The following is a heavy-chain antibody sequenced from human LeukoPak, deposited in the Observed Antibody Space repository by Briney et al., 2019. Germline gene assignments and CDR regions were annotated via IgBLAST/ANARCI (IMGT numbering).Heavy chain of an antibody. CDR1: GFSFSSYW. CDR3: AKDSGPYTSGYYGH. CDR2: LNSDGGGG. Sequence: GVSLRLSCAASGFSFSSYWMHWVRQAPGRGLVWVSRLNSDGGGGTYADFVKGRFTISRDNAKNTLYLQMNSLSAEDTAVYYCAKDSGPYTSGYYGHWGQGTLVTVSS. D-gene: IGHD3-22*01. V-gene: IGHV3-74*01. J-gene: IGHJ4*02.